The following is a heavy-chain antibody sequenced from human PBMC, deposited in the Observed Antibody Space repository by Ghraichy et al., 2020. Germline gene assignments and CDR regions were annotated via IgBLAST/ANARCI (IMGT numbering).Heavy chain of an antibody. J-gene: IGHJ4*02. V-gene: IGHV1-8*01. D-gene: IGHD2-2*01. CDR1: GYTFTSYD. Sequence: ASVKVSCKASGYTFTSYDINWVRQATGPGLEWMGWMNPNSGNTGYAQKFQGRVTMTRNTSISTAYMELSSLRSEDTAVYYCARGSRDYALSFDYWGQGTLVTVSS. CDR3: ARGSRDYALSFDY. CDR2: MNPNSGNT.